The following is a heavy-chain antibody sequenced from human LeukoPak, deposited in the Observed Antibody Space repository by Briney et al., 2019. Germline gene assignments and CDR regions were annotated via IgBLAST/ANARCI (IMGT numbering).Heavy chain of an antibody. V-gene: IGHV1-2*02. CDR1: GYTFTGYY. Sequence: ASVKVSCKVSGYTFTGYYMHWVRLAPGQGLEWMGWINPNSGGTNYARKFQGRVTMTRDTSISTAYMELNRLRSDDTAVYYCVEGGAARFDYWGQGTLVAVSS. J-gene: IGHJ4*02. CDR2: INPNSGGT. D-gene: IGHD5-18*01. CDR3: VEGGAARFDY.